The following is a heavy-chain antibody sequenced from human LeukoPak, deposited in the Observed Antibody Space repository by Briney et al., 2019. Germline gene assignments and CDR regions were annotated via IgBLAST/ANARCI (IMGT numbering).Heavy chain of an antibody. CDR2: ISGSGGST. CDR1: GFTFSSYA. V-gene: IGHV3-23*01. CDR3: AKEGHYYDSSGYYVWFDP. D-gene: IGHD3-22*01. J-gene: IGHJ5*02. Sequence: GGSLRLSCAASGFTFSSYAMSWVCQAPGKGLEWVSAISGSGGSTYYADSVKGRFTISRDNSKNTLYLQMNSLRAEDTAVYYCAKEGHYYDSSGYYVWFDPWGQGTLVTVSS.